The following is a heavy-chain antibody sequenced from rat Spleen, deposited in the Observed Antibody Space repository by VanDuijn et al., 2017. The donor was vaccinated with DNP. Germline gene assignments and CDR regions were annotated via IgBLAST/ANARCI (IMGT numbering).Heavy chain of an antibody. CDR2: ISTGGGNT. V-gene: IGHV5S14*01. CDR1: GFTFRNND. Sequence: EVHLVESGGGLVQPGRSLKLSCAASGFTFRNNDMAWVRQTPTKGLEWVASISTGGGNTYYRDSVKGRFTISRDNAKNTQHLQMDSLRSEDTATYYCARRGHTTRDWYFDFWGPGTMVTVSS. J-gene: IGHJ1*01. CDR3: ARRGHTTRDWYFDF. D-gene: IGHD1-6*01.